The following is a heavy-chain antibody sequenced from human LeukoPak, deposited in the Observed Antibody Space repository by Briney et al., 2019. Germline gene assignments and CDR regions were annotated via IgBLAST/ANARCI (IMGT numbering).Heavy chain of an antibody. V-gene: IGHV1-2*02. CDR2: INPSSNAA. D-gene: IGHD3-10*01. J-gene: IGHJ4*02. CDR1: GYTFSDYT. CDR3: ARSRELLDFDT. Sequence: ASVKVSCKTSGYTFSDYTIHWVRQAPGQGLEGMGWINPSSNAANYAQRFEGRVSLTRDTSISTADMLLTSLTSDDTGVYYCARSRELLDFDTWGQGTLVSVSS.